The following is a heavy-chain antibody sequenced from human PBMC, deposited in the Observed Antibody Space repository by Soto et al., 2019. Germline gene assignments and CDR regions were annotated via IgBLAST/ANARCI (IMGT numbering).Heavy chain of an antibody. Sequence: GGSLRLSCAAPGFTFSSYSMNWVRQAPGKGLEWVSSISSTSTYIYYADSLKGRFTVSRDNAKNSLYLQMNSLRAEDTAVYYCARDHGGTGFLVYWGQGTLVTVSS. CDR1: GFTFSSYS. CDR3: ARDHGGTGFLVY. D-gene: IGHD3-16*01. V-gene: IGHV3-21*01. CDR2: ISSTSTYI. J-gene: IGHJ4*02.